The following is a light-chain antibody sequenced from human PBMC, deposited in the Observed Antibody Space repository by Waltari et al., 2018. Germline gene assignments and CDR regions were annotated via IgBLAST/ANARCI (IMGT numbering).Light chain of an antibody. J-gene: IGKJ4*01. CDR3: QQYYSTPLT. CDR2: WAS. Sequence: DLVMTQSPDSLAVSLGERATTHCTSSQSVLYSSNNKNYLAWYQQKPGQPPKLLIYWASTRESGVPDRFSGSGSGTDFTLTISSLQAEDVAVYYCQQYYSTPLTFGGGTKVEIK. CDR1: QSVLYSSNNKNY. V-gene: IGKV4-1*01.